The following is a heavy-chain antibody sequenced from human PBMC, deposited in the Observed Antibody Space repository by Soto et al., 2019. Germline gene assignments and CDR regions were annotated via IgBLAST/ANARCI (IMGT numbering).Heavy chain of an antibody. D-gene: IGHD3-3*01. CDR2: IKSKTDGGTT. V-gene: IGHV3-15*07. CDR1: GFTFSNAW. CDR3: TTGSIFGVVIIEDPGYFDY. J-gene: IGHJ4*02. Sequence: PGGSLRLSCAASGFTFSNAWMNWVRQAPGKGLEWVGRIKSKTDGGTTDYAAPVKGRFTISRDDSKNTLYLQMNSLKTEDTAVYYCTTGSIFGVVIIEDPGYFDYWGQGTLVTVSS.